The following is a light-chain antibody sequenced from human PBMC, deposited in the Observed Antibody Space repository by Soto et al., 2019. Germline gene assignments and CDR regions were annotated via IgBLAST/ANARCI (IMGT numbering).Light chain of an antibody. J-gene: IGKJ1*01. V-gene: IGKV3-15*01. CDR3: QQYGSSRT. Sequence: IVMKQSPATLSVSPGERATLSCRASQSVSSNLAWYQQKPGQAPRLLIYGASTRATGIPARFSGSGSGTDFTLTISRLEPEDFAVYYCQQYGSSRTFGQGTKVDIK. CDR1: QSVSSN. CDR2: GAS.